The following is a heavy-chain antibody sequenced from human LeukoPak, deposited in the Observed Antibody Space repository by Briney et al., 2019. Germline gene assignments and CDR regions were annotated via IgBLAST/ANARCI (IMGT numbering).Heavy chain of an antibody. Sequence: SETLSLTCTVSGGSISSYYWSWIRQPPGKGLEWIGYIYYSGSTNYNPSLKSRVTISVDTSNNQFSLKLSSVTAADTAVYYCARRLRSGNYGGEGYWGQGTLVTVSS. CDR3: ARRLRSGNYGGEGY. J-gene: IGHJ4*02. D-gene: IGHD1-26*01. CDR1: GGSISSYY. CDR2: IYYSGST. V-gene: IGHV4-59*08.